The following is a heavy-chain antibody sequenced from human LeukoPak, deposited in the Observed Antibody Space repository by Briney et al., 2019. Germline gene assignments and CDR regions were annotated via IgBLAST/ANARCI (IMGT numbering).Heavy chain of an antibody. D-gene: IGHD3-16*01. V-gene: IGHV3-21*01. CDR1: GFTFSSYS. Sequence: EGSLRLSCAASGFTFSSYSKNWVRQAPGKGLEWVSSISSSSSYIYYADSVKGRFTISRDNAKNSLYLQMNSLRAEDTAVYYCARDDAITFGGVTDWGQGTLVTVSS. CDR3: ARDDAITFGGVTD. CDR2: ISSSSSYI. J-gene: IGHJ4*02.